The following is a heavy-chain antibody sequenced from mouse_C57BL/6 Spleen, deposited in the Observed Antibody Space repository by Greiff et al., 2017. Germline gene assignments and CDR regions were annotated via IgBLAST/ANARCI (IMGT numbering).Heavy chain of an antibody. CDR2: IDPSDSYT. V-gene: IGHV1-59*01. CDR3: ARSEDGYYSAY. Sequence: QVQLQQSGAELVRPGTSVKLSCKASGYTFTSYWMHWVKQRPGQGLEWIGVIDPSDSYTNYNQKFKGKATLTVDTSSSTAYMQLSSLTSEDSAVYYCARSEDGYYSAYWGQGTLVTVSA. J-gene: IGHJ3*01. CDR1: GYTFTSYW. D-gene: IGHD2-3*01.